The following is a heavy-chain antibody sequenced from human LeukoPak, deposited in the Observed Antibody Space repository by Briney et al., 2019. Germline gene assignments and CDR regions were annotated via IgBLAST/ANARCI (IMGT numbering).Heavy chain of an antibody. CDR2: IYYSGST. V-gene: IGHV4-61*08. CDR3: ARESWGAADFWSGYYNAYYFDY. Sequence: SQTLSLTCTVSGGSISSGGYYWSWIRQPPGKGLEWIGYIYYSGSTNYNPSLKSRVTISVDTSKNQFSLKLSSVTAADTAVYYCARESWGAADFWSGYYNAYYFDYWGQGTLVTVSS. D-gene: IGHD3-3*01. J-gene: IGHJ4*02. CDR1: GGSISSGGYY.